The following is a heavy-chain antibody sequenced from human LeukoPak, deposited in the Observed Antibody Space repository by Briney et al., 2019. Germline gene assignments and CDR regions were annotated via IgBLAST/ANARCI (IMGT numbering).Heavy chain of an antibody. V-gene: IGHV4-31*03. CDR3: ARGYGDYEGYYFDY. CDR1: GGSLSSGGYY. CDR2: IYYSGST. D-gene: IGHD4-17*01. J-gene: IGHJ4*02. Sequence: SQTLSLTCTVSGGSLSSGGYYWSWIRQHPGKGLEWIGYIYYSGSTYYNPSLKSRVTISVDTSKNQFSLKLSSVTAADTAVYYCARGYGDYEGYYFDYWGQGTLVTVSS.